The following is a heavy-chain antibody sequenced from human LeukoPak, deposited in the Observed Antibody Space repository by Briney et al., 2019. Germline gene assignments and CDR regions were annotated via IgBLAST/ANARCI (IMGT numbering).Heavy chain of an antibody. CDR1: GGSISSYY. Sequence: SETLSPTCTVSGGSISSYYWSWIRQPAGKGLEWIGRIYTSGSTNYNPSLKSRVTMSVDTSKNQFSLKLSSVTAADTAVYYCARDMYYYDSSGSPFDPWGQGTLVTVSS. J-gene: IGHJ5*02. CDR2: IYTSGST. CDR3: ARDMYYYDSSGSPFDP. D-gene: IGHD3-22*01. V-gene: IGHV4-4*07.